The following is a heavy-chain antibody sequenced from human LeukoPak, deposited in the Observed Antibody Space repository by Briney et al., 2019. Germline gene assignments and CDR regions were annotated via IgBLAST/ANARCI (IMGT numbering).Heavy chain of an antibody. V-gene: IGHV4-34*01. CDR2: INHSGST. D-gene: IGHD2-15*01. J-gene: IGHJ6*02. CDR1: GGSFRGYY. Sequence: SETLSLTCAVYGGSFRGYYWSWIRQPPGKGLEWIGEINHSGSTKYNPSITSRGTISVDTTKNECSLKLSSATAAATAVYYCARFYCSGGSCYDSYYYYYGMDVWGRGTTVTVSS. CDR3: ARFYCSGGSCYDSYYYYYGMDV.